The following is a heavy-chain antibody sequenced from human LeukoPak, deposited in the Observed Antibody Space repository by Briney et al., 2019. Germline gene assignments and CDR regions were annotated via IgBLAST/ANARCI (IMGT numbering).Heavy chain of an antibody. D-gene: IGHD3-22*01. Sequence: GGSLRLSCAASGFTFSDYYMSWIRQAPGKGLEWVSYISSSSSYTNYADSVKGRFTISRDISNNTLYLQMNGLRAEDTALYYCAKDRYDTSVWPYYYAMDVWGQGTTVTVSS. CDR1: GFTFSDYY. V-gene: IGHV3-11*05. J-gene: IGHJ6*02. CDR3: AKDRYDTSVWPYYYAMDV. CDR2: ISSSSSYT.